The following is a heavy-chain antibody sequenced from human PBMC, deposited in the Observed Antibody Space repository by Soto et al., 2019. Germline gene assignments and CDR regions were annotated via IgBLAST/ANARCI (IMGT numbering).Heavy chain of an antibody. D-gene: IGHD3-9*01. CDR1: GGSFSGYY. CDR3: ARGDNLTGYVY. J-gene: IGHJ4*02. V-gene: IGHV4-34*01. CDR2: INHSGST. Sequence: SETLSLTCAVYGGSFSGYYWSWIRQPPGKGLEGIGEINHSGSTNYNPSLKSRVTISVDTSKNQFSLKLSSVTAADTAVYYCARGDNLTGYVYWGQGALVTVSS.